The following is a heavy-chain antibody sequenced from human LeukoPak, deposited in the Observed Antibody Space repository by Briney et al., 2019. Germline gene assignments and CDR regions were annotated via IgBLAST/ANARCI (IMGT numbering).Heavy chain of an antibody. CDR1: GGSFSGYY. J-gene: IGHJ4*02. CDR2: INHSGST. CDR3: ARGPSMVRGVITLDY. V-gene: IGHV4-34*01. D-gene: IGHD3-10*01. Sequence: SDTVSLTCAVYGGSFSGYYWSWTRQPPGKGLEWIGEINHSGSTSYNPSLKSRVTISVDTSKNQFSLKLSSVTAADTDVYYCARGPSMVRGVITLDYWGQGTLVIVSS.